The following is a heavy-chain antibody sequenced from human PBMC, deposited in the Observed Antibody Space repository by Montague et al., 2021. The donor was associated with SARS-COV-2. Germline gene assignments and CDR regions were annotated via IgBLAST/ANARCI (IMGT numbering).Heavy chain of an antibody. CDR3: ARGPHSNTWYDPGDY. Sequence: SETLSLTCTVSGGSLSSYYWSWIRQTPGKGLEWIGFIFHSGTTNYNPSLKSRVTISTDTSKNHFSLRLTSVTTTDTAVYYCARGPHSNTWYDPGDYWGQGILVTVSP. CDR1: GGSLSSYY. V-gene: IGHV4-59*01. J-gene: IGHJ4*02. CDR2: IFHSGTT. D-gene: IGHD6-13*01.